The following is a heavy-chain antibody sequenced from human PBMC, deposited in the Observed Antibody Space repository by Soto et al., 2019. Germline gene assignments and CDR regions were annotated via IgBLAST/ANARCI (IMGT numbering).Heavy chain of an antibody. CDR1: HYVFPSYG. Sequence: GGAVKVSCKAAHYVFPSYGLTWVRRAPGQGLEWMGWINAYNGNTGYAQNFQGRLTMTTDTSTSTPYLEVRSLTSEDTDVYYCARSSSAAGTFYIWGQGTMVTVSS. CDR2: INAYNGNT. V-gene: IGHV1-18*04. CDR3: ARSSSAAGTFYI. D-gene: IGHD2-2*01. J-gene: IGHJ3*02.